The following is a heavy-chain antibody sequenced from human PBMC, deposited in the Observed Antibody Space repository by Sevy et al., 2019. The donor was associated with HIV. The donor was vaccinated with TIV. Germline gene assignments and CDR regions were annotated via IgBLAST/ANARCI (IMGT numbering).Heavy chain of an antibody. CDR3: ARHRGGVVDY. Sequence: GGSLRLSCAASGFTFSSYWMHWVRQAPGKGLVWVSRISSDGRSTNYADSVKGRFTISRDNAKNSLYLQMNSLRAEETAVYYCARHRGGVVDYCGQGTLVTVSS. J-gene: IGHJ4*02. V-gene: IGHV3-74*01. CDR2: ISSDGRST. CDR1: GFTFSSYW. D-gene: IGHD3-16*01.